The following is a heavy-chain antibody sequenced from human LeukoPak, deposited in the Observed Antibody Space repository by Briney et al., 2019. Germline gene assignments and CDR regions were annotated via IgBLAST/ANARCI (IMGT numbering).Heavy chain of an antibody. CDR1: GYTFTSYA. Sequence: ASVKVSCKASGYTFTSYAMNWVRQAPGQGLEWMGWINTNTGNPTYAQGFTGRFVFSLDTSVSTAYLQISSLKADDTAVYYCARLSIHYYGSGRGAFDIWGQGSMVTVSS. D-gene: IGHD3-10*01. V-gene: IGHV7-4-1*02. J-gene: IGHJ3*02. CDR3: ARLSIHYYGSGRGAFDI. CDR2: INTNTGNP.